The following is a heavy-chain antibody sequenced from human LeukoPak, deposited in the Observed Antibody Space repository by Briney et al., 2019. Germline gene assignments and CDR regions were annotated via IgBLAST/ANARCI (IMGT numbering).Heavy chain of an antibody. CDR1: GYTFTSYD. CDR2: MNPNSGNT. Sequence: ASVKVSCKASGYTFTSYDINWVRQATGRGLEWMGWMNPNSGNTGYAQKFQGRVTMTRNTSISTAYMELSSLRSEDTAVYYCARSRGVYVWGSYRPFDYWGQGTLVTVSS. D-gene: IGHD3-16*02. CDR3: ARSRGVYVWGSYRPFDY. V-gene: IGHV1-8*01. J-gene: IGHJ4*02.